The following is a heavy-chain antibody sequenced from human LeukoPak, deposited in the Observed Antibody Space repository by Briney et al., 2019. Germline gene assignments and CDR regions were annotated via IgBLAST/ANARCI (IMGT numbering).Heavy chain of an antibody. V-gene: IGHV3-23*01. Sequence: PGGSLRLSCGASGFTLNMYAMNWVRRLPGKGLEWLAGIRARGNGTFYTDSVKVRFFISRDNAKKTLFLLMNGLRGQDTAVYWCASRTMSAFDQWGQGTLVTVSS. D-gene: IGHD5-24*01. CDR1: GFTLNMYA. J-gene: IGHJ5*02. CDR2: IRARGNGT. CDR3: ASRTMSAFDQ.